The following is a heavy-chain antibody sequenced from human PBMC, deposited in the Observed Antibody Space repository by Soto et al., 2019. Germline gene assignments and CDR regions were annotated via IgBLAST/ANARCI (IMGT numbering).Heavy chain of an antibody. CDR2: IWYDGSNK. V-gene: IGHV3-33*01. D-gene: IGHD5-18*01. CDR3: QAEDGIRDTGAVSAFLLKRSSDL. J-gene: IGHJ2*01. Sequence: KGLGWVAFIWYDGSNKYYADSVKGRFTISRDNSKNTLYLQMNSLRAEDTAVYYFQAEDGIRDTGAVSAFLLKRSSDL.